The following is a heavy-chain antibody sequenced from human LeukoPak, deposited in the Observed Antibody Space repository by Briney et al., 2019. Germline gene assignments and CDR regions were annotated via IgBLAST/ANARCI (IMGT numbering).Heavy chain of an antibody. J-gene: IGHJ4*02. V-gene: IGHV1-18*01. CDR3: ARDQVTTMVRGVILH. CDR1: GYTFTSYG. Sequence: ASVTVSCKASGYTFTSYGISSLRQAPGQGLEWMGWISAYNGNTNDAQKLQGRVTMTTDTSTSTAYMELRSLRSDDTAVYYCARDQVTTMVRGVILHWGQGTLVTVSS. D-gene: IGHD3-10*01. CDR2: ISAYNGNT.